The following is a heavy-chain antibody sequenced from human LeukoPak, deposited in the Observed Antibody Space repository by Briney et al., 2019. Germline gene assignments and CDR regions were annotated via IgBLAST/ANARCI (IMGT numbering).Heavy chain of an antibody. J-gene: IGHJ4*02. V-gene: IGHV3-21*06. D-gene: IGHD3-3*01. Sequence: GGSLRLSCATSGFTFSSHSMNWVRQAPGQGLEWVSAVSSTSSYIYYAGSVKGRFTISRDNAKNSLCLQMNSLRAEDTAVYYCVRDLWNEVKIFDYWGQGTLVTVSS. CDR3: VRDLWNEVKIFDY. CDR2: VSSTSSYI. CDR1: GFTFSSHS.